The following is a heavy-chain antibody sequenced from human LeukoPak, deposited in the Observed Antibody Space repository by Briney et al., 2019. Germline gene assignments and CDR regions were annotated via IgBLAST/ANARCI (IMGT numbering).Heavy chain of an antibody. CDR3: ATSVVGLSYDEHFQH. CDR2: FYNGGSI. J-gene: IGHJ1*01. Sequence: GGSLRLSCAASGFTVNTNHMHWVRQAPGKGLEWVSTFYNGGSIYYLDSVKGRFTISRDSFKNTLYLQMNSLRVEDTAFYYCATSVVGLSYDEHFQHWGQGTLVTV. CDR1: GFTVNTNH. D-gene: IGHD2-15*01. V-gene: IGHV3-53*01.